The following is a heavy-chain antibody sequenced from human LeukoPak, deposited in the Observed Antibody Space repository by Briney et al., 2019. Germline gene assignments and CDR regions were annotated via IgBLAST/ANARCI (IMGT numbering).Heavy chain of an antibody. J-gene: IGHJ4*02. CDR1: GFTFSSYS. CDR3: ARWGGGYNYFDY. Sequence: SGGSLRLSCAASGFTFSSYSMNWVRQAPGKGLEWVSSISSSSSYIYYADSVKGRFTISRDNTKNSLYLQMNSLGAEDSAVYYCARWGGGYNYFDYWGQGTLVTVSS. CDR2: ISSSSSYI. D-gene: IGHD1-26*01. V-gene: IGHV3-21*01.